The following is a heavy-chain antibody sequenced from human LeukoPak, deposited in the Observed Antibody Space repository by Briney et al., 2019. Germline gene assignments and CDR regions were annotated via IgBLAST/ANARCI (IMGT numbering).Heavy chain of an antibody. Sequence: GGSLRLSCAASGFTFSNAWMSWVRQAPGKGLEWVGRIKSKTDGGTTDYAAPVKGRFTISRDDSKNTLYLQMNSLRAEDTAMYYCARQMQSHGNFDSWGQGTLVTVSS. CDR3: ARQMQSHGNFDS. CDR1: GFTFSNAW. D-gene: IGHD1-26*01. J-gene: IGHJ4*02. CDR2: IKSKTDGGTT. V-gene: IGHV3-15*01.